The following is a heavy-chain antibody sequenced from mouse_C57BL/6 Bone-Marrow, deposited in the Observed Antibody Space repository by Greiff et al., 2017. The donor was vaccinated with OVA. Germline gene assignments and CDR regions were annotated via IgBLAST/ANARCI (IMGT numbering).Heavy chain of an antibody. CDR2: IDPENGDT. CDR3: TTLSTMVTARAY. Sequence: DVQLQESGAELVRPGASVKLSCTASGFNIKDDYMHWVKQRPEQGLEWIGWIDPENGDTEYASKFQGKATITADTSSNTAYLQLSSLASEDTAVDDCTTLSTMVTARAYWGQGTLVTVSA. CDR1: GFNIKDDY. D-gene: IGHD2-1*01. V-gene: IGHV14-4*01. J-gene: IGHJ3*01.